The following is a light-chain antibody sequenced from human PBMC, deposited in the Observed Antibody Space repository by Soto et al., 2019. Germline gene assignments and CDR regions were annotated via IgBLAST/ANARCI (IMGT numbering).Light chain of an antibody. V-gene: IGKV1-9*01. Sequence: DIQLTQSPSFLSASVGDRVTISCRASRAISTNLAWYQQELGKAPKLVIYAASTLQSGVPSRFSGSGSGAEFTLTISRLQPEDFATYYCQHLNGNPRTFVQGTKVEIK. CDR2: AAS. CDR1: RAISTN. J-gene: IGKJ1*01. CDR3: QHLNGNPRT.